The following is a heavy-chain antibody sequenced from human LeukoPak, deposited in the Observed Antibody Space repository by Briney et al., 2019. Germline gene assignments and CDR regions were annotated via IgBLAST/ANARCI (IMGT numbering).Heavy chain of an antibody. Sequence: SETLSLTCTVSGGSISSHYWSWIRQPPGKGLEWIGYIYYSGSTNYNPSLKSRVTMSVDTSKNQFSLKLSSVTAADTALYYCASYDSSGYTFDYWGQGTLVSVSS. CDR1: GGSISSHY. D-gene: IGHD3-22*01. J-gene: IGHJ4*02. CDR3: ASYDSSGYTFDY. CDR2: IYYSGST. V-gene: IGHV4-59*11.